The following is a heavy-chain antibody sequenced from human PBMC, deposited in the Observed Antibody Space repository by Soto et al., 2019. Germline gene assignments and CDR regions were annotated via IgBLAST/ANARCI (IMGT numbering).Heavy chain of an antibody. D-gene: IGHD3-22*01. CDR2: IIPIFGTA. CDR3: ARIGNYYDSSGYFSGTNWFDP. J-gene: IGHJ5*02. CDR1: GGTFSSYA. Sequence: ASVKVSCKASGGTFSSYAISWVRQAPGQGLEWMGGIIPIFGTANYAQKFQGRVTITADESTSTAYMELSSLRSEDTAVYYCARIGNYYDSSGYFSGTNWFDPWGQGTLVTVSS. V-gene: IGHV1-69*13.